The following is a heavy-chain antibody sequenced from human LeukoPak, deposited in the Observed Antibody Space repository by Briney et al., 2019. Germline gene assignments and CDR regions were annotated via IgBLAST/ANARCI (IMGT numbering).Heavy chain of an antibody. Sequence: SETLSLTCAVYGGSFSGYYWNWIRQPPGKGLEWIGEINHSGSTNYNPSLKSRVTISIDKSKNQFSLKLSSVTAADTAVYYCARDHGEEGDYSFDYWGQGTLVTVSS. CDR3: ARDHGEEGDYSFDY. CDR1: GGSFSGYY. CDR2: INHSGST. J-gene: IGHJ4*02. D-gene: IGHD3-10*01. V-gene: IGHV4-34*01.